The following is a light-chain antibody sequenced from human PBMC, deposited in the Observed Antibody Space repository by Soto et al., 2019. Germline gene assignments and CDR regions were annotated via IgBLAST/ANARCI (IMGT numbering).Light chain of an antibody. Sequence: QSVLTQPASVSGSPGQSITISCTVSSSDVGAYNYVSWYQQHPGKAPRLMIYEVTNRPSGVSNRFSGSKSGNTASLTISGLRAEDEADYYCSSYTSGSTLVVFGGGTKLTVL. V-gene: IGLV2-14*01. CDR2: EVT. CDR1: SSDVGAYNY. J-gene: IGLJ2*01. CDR3: SSYTSGSTLVV.